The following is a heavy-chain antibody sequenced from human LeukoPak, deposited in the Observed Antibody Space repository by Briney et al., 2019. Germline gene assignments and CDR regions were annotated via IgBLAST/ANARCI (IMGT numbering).Heavy chain of an antibody. J-gene: IGHJ4*02. V-gene: IGHV4-31*03. CDR3: AREGAGGFIGY. CDR2: IYYSGST. D-gene: IGHD3-16*01. CDR1: GGSISSGGYS. Sequence: PSETLSLTCTVSGGSISSGGYSWSWIRQHPGKGLEWIGYIYYSGSTYYNPSLKSRVTISVDTSKNQFSLKLSSVTAADTAVYYCAREGAGGFIGYWGQGTLVTVSS.